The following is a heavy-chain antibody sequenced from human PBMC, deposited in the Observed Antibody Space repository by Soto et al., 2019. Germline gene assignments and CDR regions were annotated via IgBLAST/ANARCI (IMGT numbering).Heavy chain of an antibody. CDR2: IKQDGSEK. D-gene: IGHD3-10*01. CDR3: ASLLWFGRVDY. V-gene: IGHV3-7*01. CDR1: GFTFSSYW. Sequence: PGGSLRLSCAASGFTFSSYWMSLVRQAPGKGLEWVANIKQDGSEKYYVDSVKGRFTISRDNAKNSLFLQMNSLRAEDTAVYYCASLLWFGRVDYWGQGTLVTVSS. J-gene: IGHJ4*02.